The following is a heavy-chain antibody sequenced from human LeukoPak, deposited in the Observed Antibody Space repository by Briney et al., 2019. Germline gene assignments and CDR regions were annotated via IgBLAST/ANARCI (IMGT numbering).Heavy chain of an antibody. J-gene: IGHJ4*02. D-gene: IGHD3-22*01. CDR1: GGSISSYY. Sequence: PSETLSPTCSVSGGSISSYYWSWIRQPPGKGLEWIGYIYYSGSTNYNPSLKSRVTISVDTSKNQFSLKLRSVTAADTAVYYCARGGYESSGYYHDCWGQGTLVTVSS. V-gene: IGHV4-59*01. CDR3: ARGGYESSGYYHDC. CDR2: IYYSGST.